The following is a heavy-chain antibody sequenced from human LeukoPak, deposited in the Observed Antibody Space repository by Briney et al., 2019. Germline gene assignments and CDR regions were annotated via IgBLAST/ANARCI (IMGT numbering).Heavy chain of an antibody. D-gene: IGHD2-21*01. CDR3: ARGRWVVIATEGYYFDY. V-gene: IGHV1-8*03. CDR1: GYTFTSYD. Sequence: ASVKVSCKASGYTFTSYDINWVRQATGQGLEWMGWMNPNSGNTGYAQKFQGRVTITRNTSISTAYMELSSLRSEDTAVYYCARGRWVVIATEGYYFDYWGQGTLVTVSS. J-gene: IGHJ4*02. CDR2: MNPNSGNT.